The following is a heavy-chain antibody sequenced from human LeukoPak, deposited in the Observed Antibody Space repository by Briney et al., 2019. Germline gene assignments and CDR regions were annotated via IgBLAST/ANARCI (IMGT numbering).Heavy chain of an antibody. Sequence: ASVKVSCKASGYTFTGYSMHWVPQAPGQGLEWMGWINPNSGGTNYAQKFQGRVTMTRDTSISTAYMELSRLRSDDTAVYYCARDHYYGSGSYYNNWGQGTLVTVSS. J-gene: IGHJ4*02. CDR2: INPNSGGT. CDR3: ARDHYYGSGSYYNN. V-gene: IGHV1-2*02. CDR1: GYTFTGYS. D-gene: IGHD3-10*01.